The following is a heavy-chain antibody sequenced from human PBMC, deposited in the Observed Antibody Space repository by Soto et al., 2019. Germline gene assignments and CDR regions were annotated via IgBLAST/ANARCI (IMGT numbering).Heavy chain of an antibody. V-gene: IGHV4-39*01. Sequence: QLQLQESGPGLVKPSETLSLTCTVSGGSTSGYYWDWFRQPPGKGLDWIATIFYSGNTYYNPSLRSRVTISVDTSKNQFSLKPSSVTAADTAVYYCARRRGTTGTNDLWGQGTLVTVSS. CDR2: IFYSGNT. CDR1: GGSTSGYY. J-gene: IGHJ4*02. CDR3: ARRRGTTGTNDL. D-gene: IGHD1-1*01.